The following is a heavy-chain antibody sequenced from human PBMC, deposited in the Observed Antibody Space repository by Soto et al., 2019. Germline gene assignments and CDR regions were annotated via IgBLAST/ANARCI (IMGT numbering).Heavy chain of an antibody. CDR1: GFTFSSYS. CDR3: ARLKFGTVSDAFDF. CDR2: ISSSSSTI. V-gene: IGHV3-48*01. J-gene: IGHJ3*01. Sequence: QPGGSLRLSCAASGFTFSSYSMNWVRQAPGEGLEWVSYISSSSSTIYYADSVKGRFTISRDNAKNSLYLQMNSLRAEDTAVYYCARLKFGTVSDAFDFWGQGTMVTVSS. D-gene: IGHD4-17*01.